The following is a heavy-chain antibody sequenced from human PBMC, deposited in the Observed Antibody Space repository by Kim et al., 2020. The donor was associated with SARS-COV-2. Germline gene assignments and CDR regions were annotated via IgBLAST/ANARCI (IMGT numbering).Heavy chain of an antibody. V-gene: IGHV3-30*18. Sequence: GGSLRLSCAASGFTFSSYGMHWVRQAPGKGLEWVAVISYDGSNKYYADSVKGRFTISRDNSKNTLYLQMNSLRAEDTAVYYCAKDVGMIAAGSGYYYGMDVWGQGTTVTVSS. CDR2: ISYDGSNK. CDR3: AKDVGMIAAGSGYYYGMDV. CDR1: GFTFSSYG. D-gene: IGHD6-13*01. J-gene: IGHJ6*02.